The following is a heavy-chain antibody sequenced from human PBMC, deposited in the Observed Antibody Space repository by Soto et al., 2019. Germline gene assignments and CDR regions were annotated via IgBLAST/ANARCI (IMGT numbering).Heavy chain of an antibody. CDR3: ARVSGPGCFDP. Sequence: QVQLQESGPGLVKPSETLSLTCTVSGGSISSYYWSRIRQPPGRGLEWIGYISYSGNTNYNPSLKSRVTISVDTSTTQFSLKLNSVTAVDTAVYYCARVSGPGCFDPWGLGTLVTVSS. J-gene: IGHJ5*02. D-gene: IGHD2-15*01. CDR1: GGSISSYY. V-gene: IGHV4-59*01. CDR2: ISYSGNT.